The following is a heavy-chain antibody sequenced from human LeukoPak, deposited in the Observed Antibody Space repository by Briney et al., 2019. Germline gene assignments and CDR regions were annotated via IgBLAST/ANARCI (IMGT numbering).Heavy chain of an antibody. D-gene: IGHD5-12*01. CDR1: GFTFSNAW. CDR3: ARGYSGYDSPYDYYYYMDV. CDR2: INSDGSST. J-gene: IGHJ6*03. Sequence: GGSLRLSCAASGFTFSNAWMSWVRPAPGKGLVGVSRINSDGSSTSYADSVKGRFTISRDNAKNTLYLQMNSLRAEDTAVYYCARGYSGYDSPYDYYYYMDVWGKGTTVTVSS. V-gene: IGHV3-74*01.